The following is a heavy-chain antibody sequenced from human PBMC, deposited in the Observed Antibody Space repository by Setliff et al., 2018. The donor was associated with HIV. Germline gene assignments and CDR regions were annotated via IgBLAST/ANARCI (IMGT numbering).Heavy chain of an antibody. Sequence: GGSLRLSCAASEFTFSPYTMNWVRQAPGKGLEWVSSITATSSYIYYADSVKGRFTISRDNAKKSLYLQMNSLRVEDTAVYYCARDTVSGSFDYWGQGTLVTVSS. V-gene: IGHV3-21*01. CDR3: ARDTVSGSFDY. CDR2: ITATSSYI. J-gene: IGHJ4*02. CDR1: EFTFSPYT.